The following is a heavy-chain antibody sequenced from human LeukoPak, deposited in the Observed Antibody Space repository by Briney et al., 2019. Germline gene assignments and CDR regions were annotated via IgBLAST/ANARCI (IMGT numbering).Heavy chain of an antibody. Sequence: GGSLRLSCAASGFTFSSYAMSWVRQAPGKGLEWVSSISSSSSYIYYADSVKGRFTISRDNAKNSLYLQMNSLRAEDTAVYYCARQEYSSSGDFDYWGQGTLVTVSS. CDR3: ARQEYSSSGDFDY. J-gene: IGHJ4*02. D-gene: IGHD6-13*01. CDR2: ISSSSSYI. CDR1: GFTFSSYA. V-gene: IGHV3-21*01.